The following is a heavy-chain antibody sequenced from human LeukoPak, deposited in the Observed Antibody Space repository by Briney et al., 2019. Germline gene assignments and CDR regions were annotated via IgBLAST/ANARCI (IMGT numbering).Heavy chain of an antibody. CDR2: ISAYNGNT. Sequence: GASVKVSCKASGYTFTSYGISWVRQAPGQGLEWMGWISAYNGNTNYAQKLQGRVTMTTDTSTSTAYMELRSLRSEDTAVYYCARLYSSGWYNWFDPWGQGTLVTVSS. D-gene: IGHD6-19*01. CDR3: ARLYSSGWYNWFDP. CDR1: GYTFTSYG. J-gene: IGHJ5*02. V-gene: IGHV1-18*01.